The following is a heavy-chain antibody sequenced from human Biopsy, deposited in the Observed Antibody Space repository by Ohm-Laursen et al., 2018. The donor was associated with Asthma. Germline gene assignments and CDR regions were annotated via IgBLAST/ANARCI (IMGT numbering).Heavy chain of an antibody. V-gene: IGHV4-39*01. CDR3: VRHQYSSSWSTFDY. J-gene: IGHJ4*02. CDR1: GGSITSSSYY. Sequence: GTLSLTCTVSGGSITSSSYYWGWIRQPPGKGMEWIGSMYHSGSPYYHPSLKSRPTISVDTSKNQLSLKMSSVTAADTAVYFCVRHQYSSSWSTFDYWGQGALVTVSS. D-gene: IGHD3-22*01. CDR2: MYHSGSP.